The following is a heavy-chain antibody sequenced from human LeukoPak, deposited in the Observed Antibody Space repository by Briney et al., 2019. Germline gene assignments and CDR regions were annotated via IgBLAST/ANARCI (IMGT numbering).Heavy chain of an antibody. CDR1: GGSISSGGYY. V-gene: IGHV4-39*07. D-gene: IGHD7-27*01. J-gene: IGHJ2*01. CDR2: VTHGGST. CDR3: ARGRTGDSSVDWYFDL. Sequence: KSSETLSLTCTVSGGSISSGGYYWSWIRQPPGMALEWIGEVTHGGSTIYNPSLKSRVTISVDTSKNQFSLKLTSLTAADTAVYYCARGRTGDSSVDWYFDLWGRGTLVTVSS.